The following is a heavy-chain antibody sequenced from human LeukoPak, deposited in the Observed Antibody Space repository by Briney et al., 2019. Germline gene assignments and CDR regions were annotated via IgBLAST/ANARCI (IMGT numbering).Heavy chain of an antibody. Sequence: SQTLSLTCALSGDSVSTTTSIWNWIRQSPSRGLEWLGRTYYRSKWNYDYADSVKSRITISPDTSENQFYLQLQFVTPEDSAVYYCARRRHANNGVDVWGQGTTVTVSS. V-gene: IGHV6-1*01. CDR1: GDSVSTTTSI. CDR3: ARRRHANNGVDV. CDR2: TYYRSKWNY. J-gene: IGHJ6*02.